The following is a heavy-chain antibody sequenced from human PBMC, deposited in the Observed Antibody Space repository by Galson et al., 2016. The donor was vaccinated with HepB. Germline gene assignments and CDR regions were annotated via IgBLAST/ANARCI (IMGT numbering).Heavy chain of an antibody. V-gene: IGHV3-48*01. CDR2: ISSTSSTI. CDR1: GFTFSTYS. CDR3: ARSGYNSGYLDS. D-gene: IGHD5-18*01. Sequence: SLRLSCATSGFTFSTYSMNWVRQAPGQGLEWISYISSTSSTIYYADSVRGRLTISRDNAKNSLYLQMNNLRAEDTAVYYCARSGYNSGYLDSWGQGTQVTVSS. J-gene: IGHJ4*02.